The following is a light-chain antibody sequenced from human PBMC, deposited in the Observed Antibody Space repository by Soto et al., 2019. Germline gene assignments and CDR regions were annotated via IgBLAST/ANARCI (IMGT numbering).Light chain of an antibody. CDR1: SSDIGGYNY. Sequence: QSALTQPASVSGSPGQSITISCTGTSSDIGGYNYVSWYQQHPGKAPKLMIYDVSYRPSGVSNRFSGSKSGNTASLTISGLQAEDEADYYCSSYTSISTPFVFGTGTKVTVL. J-gene: IGLJ1*01. CDR3: SSYTSISTPFV. CDR2: DVS. V-gene: IGLV2-14*01.